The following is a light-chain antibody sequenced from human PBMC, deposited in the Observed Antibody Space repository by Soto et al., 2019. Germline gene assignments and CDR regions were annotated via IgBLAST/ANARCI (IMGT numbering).Light chain of an antibody. Sequence: EIVVTQSPATLSVSLGDRATLSCRASQSVSGDLAWYQQKPGQAPRLLISGASTRATDTPARFSGSGSGTEFTLTSSSLQSEYFAVYFCHQYNNWPYAFGQGTKLEI. CDR3: HQYNNWPYA. V-gene: IGKV3-15*01. CDR2: GAS. CDR1: QSVSGD. J-gene: IGKJ2*01.